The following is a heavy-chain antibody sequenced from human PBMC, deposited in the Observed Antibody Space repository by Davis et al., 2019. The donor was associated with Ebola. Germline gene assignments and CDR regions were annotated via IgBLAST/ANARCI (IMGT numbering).Heavy chain of an antibody. V-gene: IGHV3-9*01. J-gene: IGHJ6*02. CDR1: GFTFGDYS. CDR2: ISGNSDTK. Sequence: PGGSLRLSCTASGFTFGDYSMHWVRQAPGKGLEWVSGISGNSDTKIYADSVKGRFAISRDNVKNSLYLEMNRLRVEDTALYYCAKRKGRDHAMDVWGQGTTVIVSS. CDR3: AKRKGRDHAMDV.